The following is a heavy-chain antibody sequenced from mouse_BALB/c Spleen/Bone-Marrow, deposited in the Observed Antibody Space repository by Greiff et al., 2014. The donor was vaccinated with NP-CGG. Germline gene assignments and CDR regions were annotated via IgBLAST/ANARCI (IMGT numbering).Heavy chain of an antibody. CDR1: GYTFTHSW. J-gene: IGHJ2*01. V-gene: IGHV1S130*01. Sequence: QVQLQQSGSVLVRPGASVKLSCKASGYTFTHSWIHWAKQRPGQGLDWIGEIHPNSGNTNSNEKFKGKATLTVDTSSSTASVDLSSLTSEDSAVYYCARHHRFAYYFDYWGQGTTLTVSS. CDR3: ARHHRFAYYFDY. D-gene: IGHD2-14*01. CDR2: IHPNSGNT.